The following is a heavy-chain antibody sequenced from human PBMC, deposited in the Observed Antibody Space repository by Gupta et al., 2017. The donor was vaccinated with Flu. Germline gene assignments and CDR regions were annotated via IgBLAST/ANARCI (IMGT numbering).Heavy chain of an antibody. CDR1: GASLVTSTW. CDR2: IYHTGRS. CDR3: AATSSSTSQNFDL. D-gene: IGHD2-2*01. J-gene: IGHJ4*02. Sequence: HVQLQGSGPGLVKPSGTLSLTCAVSGASLVTSTWWRWVRQHPGTWLGGIGEIYHTGRSNYYPSLRSRVSFSGDKTKNQFSLQLFSVTDADTAVYFCAATSSSTSQNFDLWGQGALVTVSS. V-gene: IGHV4-4*02.